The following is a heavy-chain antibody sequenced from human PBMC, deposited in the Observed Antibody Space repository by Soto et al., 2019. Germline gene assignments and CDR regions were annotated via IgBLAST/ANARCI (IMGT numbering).Heavy chain of an antibody. J-gene: IGHJ4*02. CDR2: INQDGGVT. Sequence: GSLRLSCVASGXTIISSLMCWIRQAPGKGLEWVAKINQDGGVTYYVDSVDGRFTISRDNTKDSLYLQMNSLRGEDTAIYYCARYYRGSGRYFFDYWGQGTPGTVSS. CDR1: GXTIISSL. CDR3: ARYYRGSGRYFFDY. D-gene: IGHD6-19*01. V-gene: IGHV3-7*03.